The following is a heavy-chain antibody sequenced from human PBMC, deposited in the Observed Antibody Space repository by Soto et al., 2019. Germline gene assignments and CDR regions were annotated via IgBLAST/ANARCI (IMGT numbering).Heavy chain of an antibody. V-gene: IGHV4-4*02. CDR1: GGSISSSNW. CDR2: IYHSGST. CDR3: ARVSGSYYYGMDV. D-gene: IGHD1-26*01. Sequence: QVQLQESGPGLVKPSGTLSLTCAVSGGSISSSNWWSWVRQPPGKGLEWIGEIYHSGSTNYNPSLKSRVTISADKSKNQFSLKLTSVTAADTAVYYCARVSGSYYYGMDVWGQGTTVTVSS. J-gene: IGHJ6*02.